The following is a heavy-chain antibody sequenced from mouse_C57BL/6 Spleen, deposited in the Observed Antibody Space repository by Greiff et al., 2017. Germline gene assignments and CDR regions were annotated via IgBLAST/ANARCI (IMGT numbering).Heavy chain of an antibody. CDR3: ARNGGSYYFDY. J-gene: IGHJ2*01. V-gene: IGHV5-6*01. CDR1: GFTFSSYG. Sequence: EVKVVESGGDLVKPGGSLKLSCAASGFTFSSYGMSWVRQTPDKRLEWVATISSGGSYTYYPDSVKGRFTISRDNAKNTLYLQMSSLKSEDTAMYSCARNGGSYYFDYWGQGTTLTVSS. CDR2: ISSGGSYT.